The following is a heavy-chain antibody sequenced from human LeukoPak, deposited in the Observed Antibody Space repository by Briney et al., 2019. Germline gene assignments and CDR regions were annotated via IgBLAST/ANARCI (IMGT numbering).Heavy chain of an antibody. V-gene: IGHV3-72*01. CDR2: TRNKANSYTT. D-gene: IGHD3-22*01. Sequence: PGGSLRLSCAASGFTFSDHYMDWVRQAPGKGLEWVGRTRNKANSYTTEFAESVKGRFTISRDDSKNSLYLQMNSLKTEDTAVYYCARGAYYYDSSGYGPVDYWGQGTLVTVSA. CDR3: ARGAYYYDSSGYGPVDY. J-gene: IGHJ4*02. CDR1: GFTFSDHY.